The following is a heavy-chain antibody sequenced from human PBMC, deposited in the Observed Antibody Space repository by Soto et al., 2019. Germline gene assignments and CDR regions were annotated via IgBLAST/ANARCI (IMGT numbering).Heavy chain of an antibody. J-gene: IGHJ5*02. V-gene: IGHV3-30-3*01. CDR2: ISYDGSNK. CDR1: GFTFSSYA. CDR3: ARAGAGYSSQGFYNWFDP. Sequence: GGSLRLSCAASGFTFSSYAMHWVRQAPGKGLEWVAVISYDGSNKYYADSVKGRFTISRDNSKNTLYLQMNSLRAEDTAVYYCARAGAGYSSQGFYNWFDPWGQGTLVTVSS. D-gene: IGHD2-15*01.